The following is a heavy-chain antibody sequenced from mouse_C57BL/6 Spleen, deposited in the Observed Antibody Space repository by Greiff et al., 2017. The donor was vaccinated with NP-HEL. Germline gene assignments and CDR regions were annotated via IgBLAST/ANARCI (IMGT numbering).Heavy chain of an antibody. CDR2: IDPEDGET. CDR3: ARSRTDYYGSSYDWYFDV. J-gene: IGHJ1*03. Sequence: VQLQQSGAELVKPGASVKLSCTASGFNIKDYYMHWVKQRTEQGLEWIGRIDPEDGETKYAPKFQGKATITAGTSSNTAYLQLSSLTSEDTAVYYCARSRTDYYGSSYDWYFDVWGTGARVTVSS. V-gene: IGHV14-2*01. D-gene: IGHD1-1*01. CDR1: GFNIKDYY.